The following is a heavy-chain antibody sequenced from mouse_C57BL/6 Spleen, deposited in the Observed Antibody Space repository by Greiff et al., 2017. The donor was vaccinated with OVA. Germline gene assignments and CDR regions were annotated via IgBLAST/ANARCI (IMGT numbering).Heavy chain of an antibody. V-gene: IGHV1-82*01. CDR1: GYAFSSSR. Sequence: VKLMESGPELVKPGASVKISCKASGYAFSSSRMNWVKQRPGKGLEWIGRIYPGDGDTNYNGKFKGKATLTADKSSSTAYMQLSSLTSEDSAVYFCARGELTGTSFFDYWGQGTTLTVSS. J-gene: IGHJ2*01. CDR3: ARGELTGTSFFDY. CDR2: IYPGDGDT. D-gene: IGHD4-1*01.